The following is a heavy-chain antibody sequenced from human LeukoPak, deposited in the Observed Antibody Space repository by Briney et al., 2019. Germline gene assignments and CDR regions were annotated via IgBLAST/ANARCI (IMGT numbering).Heavy chain of an antibody. CDR1: GYTFTSYY. Sequence: ASVKVSCKASGYTFTSYYMHWVRQAPGQGLEWMGIINPSGGSTSYAQMFQGRVTMTRDTSTSTVYMELSSLRSEDTAVYYCARVHYDYVWGSYRRNYFDYWGQGTLVTVSS. CDR2: INPSGGST. D-gene: IGHD3-16*02. CDR3: ARVHYDYVWGSYRRNYFDY. J-gene: IGHJ4*02. V-gene: IGHV1-46*01.